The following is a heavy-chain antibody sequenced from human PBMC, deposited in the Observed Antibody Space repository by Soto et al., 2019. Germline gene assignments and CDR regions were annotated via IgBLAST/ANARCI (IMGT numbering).Heavy chain of an antibody. CDR3: ARDHGRNYYDSSGLSAFDI. Sequence: SVKVSCKXSGGTFSSYAISWVRQAPGQGLEWMGGIIPIFGTANYAQKFQGRVTITADESTSTAYMELSSLRSEDTAVYYCARDHGRNYYDSSGLSAFDIWGQGTMVTVSS. CDR1: GGTFSSYA. V-gene: IGHV1-69*13. CDR2: IIPIFGTA. J-gene: IGHJ3*02. D-gene: IGHD3-22*01.